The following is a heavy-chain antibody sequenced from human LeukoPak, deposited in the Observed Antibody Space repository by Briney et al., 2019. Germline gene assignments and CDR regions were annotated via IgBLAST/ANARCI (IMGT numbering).Heavy chain of an antibody. J-gene: IGHJ4*02. CDR2: IKQDGSEK. CDR1: GFTFSSYW. CDR3: ARVAPMVRAFDY. D-gene: IGHD3-10*01. Sequence: GSLRLSCAASGFTFSSYWMSWVRQAPGKGLEWVANIKQDGSEKYYVDSLKGRFTISRDNAKNSLYLQMNSLRAEDTAVFYCARVAPMVRAFDYWGQGTLVTVSS. V-gene: IGHV3-7*01.